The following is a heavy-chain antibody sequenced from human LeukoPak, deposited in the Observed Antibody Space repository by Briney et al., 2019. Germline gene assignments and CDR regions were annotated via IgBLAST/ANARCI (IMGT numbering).Heavy chain of an antibody. CDR3: AREDYGDYLPVY. CDR2: IYYSGST. J-gene: IGHJ4*02. D-gene: IGHD4-17*01. V-gene: IGHV4-30-4*01. Sequence: KPSQTLSLTCTDSGASISSGDYYWSWIRQPPGKGLEWIGYIYYSGSTYYNPSFKSRVTISVDTSKNQFSLKLSSVTAADTAVYYCAREDYGDYLPVYWGQGTLVTVSS. CDR1: GASISSGDYY.